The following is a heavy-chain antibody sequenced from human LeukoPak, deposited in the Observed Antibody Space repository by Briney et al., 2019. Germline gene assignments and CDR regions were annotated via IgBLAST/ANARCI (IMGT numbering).Heavy chain of an antibody. D-gene: IGHD3-10*01. V-gene: IGHV2-5*02. CDR2: IYWDDDK. CDR1: GFSLSTRGVG. J-gene: IGHJ4*02. Sequence: SGPTLLKPTQTLTLTFTFSGFSLSTRGVGVGWIRQPPGKALEWLALIYWDDDKRYSPSLKSRLTITKDTSKNQVVLTMTNMDPVDTATYYCAHQGSGVDYWGQGTLVTVSS. CDR3: AHQGSGVDY.